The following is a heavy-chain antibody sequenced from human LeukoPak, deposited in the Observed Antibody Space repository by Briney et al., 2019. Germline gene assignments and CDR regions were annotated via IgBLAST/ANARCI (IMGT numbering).Heavy chain of an antibody. Sequence: PGGSLRLSCAASGFTFSSYAMSWVRQAPGKGLEWVSGSSGGSTYYADSVKGRFTISRDNSKNTLYLQMSSLRAEDTAVYYCAKVFRSGDLFVSDYWGQGTLVTVSS. CDR3: AKVFRSGDLFVSDY. CDR1: GFTFSSYA. V-gene: IGHV3-23*01. D-gene: IGHD2-21*02. J-gene: IGHJ4*02. CDR2: SSGGST.